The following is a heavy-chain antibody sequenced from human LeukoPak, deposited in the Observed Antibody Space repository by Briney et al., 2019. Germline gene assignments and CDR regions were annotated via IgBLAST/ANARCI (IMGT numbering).Heavy chain of an antibody. CDR2: ISGSGGST. CDR3: AKVSLRYFDWLLSYFDY. J-gene: IGHJ4*02. CDR1: GFTFSSYA. Sequence: PGGSLRLSCAASGFTFSSYAMSWVRQAPGKGLEWVSAISGSGGSTYYADSVKGRFTISRDNSKNTLYLQMNSLRAEDTAVYYCAKVSLRYFDWLLSYFDYWGQGTLSPSPQ. V-gene: IGHV3-23*01. D-gene: IGHD3-9*01.